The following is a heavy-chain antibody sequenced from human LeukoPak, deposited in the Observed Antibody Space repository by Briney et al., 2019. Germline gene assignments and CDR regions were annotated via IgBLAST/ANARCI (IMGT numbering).Heavy chain of an antibody. CDR1: GYTFIDYF. V-gene: IGHV1-2*06. D-gene: IGHD7-27*01. CDR2: LNPNNGDT. CDR3: ARDRSSTSNWEFDY. Sequence: GASVKVSCKTSGYTFIDYFIHWVRQAPGQGLEWMGRLNPNNGDTYYAQDFRGRVTMTRDTSISTAYMELSRLTSDDTAVYYCARDRSSTSNWEFDYWGQGTLVTVSS. J-gene: IGHJ4*02.